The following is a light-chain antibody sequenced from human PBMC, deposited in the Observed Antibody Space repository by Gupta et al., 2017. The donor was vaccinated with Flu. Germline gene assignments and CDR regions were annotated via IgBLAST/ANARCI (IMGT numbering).Light chain of an antibody. J-gene: IGKJ1*01. CDR1: QSISNY. CDR2: SAS. CDR3: QQADSSHPWT. Sequence: TSLFASVGDRVTITCRASQSISNYLNWYQQKPGNAPKLLIYSASTLQSGVPSRFSGSGSGTDFSLTIAGLEVEDFATYYCQQADSSHPWTFGQGSRVEIK. V-gene: IGKV1-39*01.